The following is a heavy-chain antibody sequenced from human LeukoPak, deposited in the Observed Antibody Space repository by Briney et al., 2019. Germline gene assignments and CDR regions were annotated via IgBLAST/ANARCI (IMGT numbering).Heavy chain of an antibody. D-gene: IGHD3-16*01. V-gene: IGHV4-39*01. CDR1: GGSISSGDYY. J-gene: IGHJ3*01. Sequence: SETLSLTCTVSGGSISSGDYYWSWIRQPPGKGPEWIGNIYFSGTSYYNPSLKSRVIISVDTSKSQFSLKLNSVTAADTAVYYCARHAWGLNAFDVWGRGTMVIVSS. CDR3: ARHAWGLNAFDV. CDR2: IYFSGTS.